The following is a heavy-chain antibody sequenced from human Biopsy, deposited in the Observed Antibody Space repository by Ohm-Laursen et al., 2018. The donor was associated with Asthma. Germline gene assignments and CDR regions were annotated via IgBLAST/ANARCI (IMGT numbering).Heavy chain of an antibody. CDR3: SRCQVGYSSGWSLLLKKIYYSGMDV. J-gene: IGHJ6*02. CDR2: IMSVFGTT. Sequence: SSVKVSCKAPGGTFSNFAISWVRQAPGQGLEWLGGIMSVFGTTNYAQKFQGRVTITADESTSTAYMEVTSLRSEDTAIYYCSRCQVGYSSGWSLLLKKIYYSGMDVWGQGTAVTVSS. V-gene: IGHV1-69*01. D-gene: IGHD6-19*01. CDR1: GGTFSNFA.